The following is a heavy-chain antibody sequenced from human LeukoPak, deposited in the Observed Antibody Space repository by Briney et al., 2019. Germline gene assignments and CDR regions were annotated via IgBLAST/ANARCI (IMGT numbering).Heavy chain of an antibody. D-gene: IGHD3-22*01. J-gene: IGHJ4*02. CDR1: GASISGYY. CDR3: ASYYFDSSGYPLFDS. V-gene: IGHV4-59*12. Sequence: SETLSLTCTVSGASISGYYWTWIRQPPGKGLEWIGYIRYTGITNYNPSLKSRGTISVDTSKNQFSLKLSSVTAADTAVYYCASYYFDSSGYPLFDSWGPGTLVTVSS. CDR2: IRYTGIT.